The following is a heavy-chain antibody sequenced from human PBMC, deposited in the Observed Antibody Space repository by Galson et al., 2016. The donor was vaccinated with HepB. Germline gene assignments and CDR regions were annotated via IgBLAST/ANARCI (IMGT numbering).Heavy chain of an antibody. CDR3: AKDRQGESRFDVSASPDF. CDR2: TWPGGRT. CDR1: GFAVNTIY. D-gene: IGHD3-16*01. Sequence: SLRLSCAASGFAVNTIYMSWVRQAPQKGLEWVLVTWPGGRTDYAASVEGRFPVSRDTSKNTLFLQMNAMRGEDTAVYYCAKDRQGESRFDVSASPDFWARGTLVTVSS. J-gene: IGHJ4*02. V-gene: IGHV3-66*01.